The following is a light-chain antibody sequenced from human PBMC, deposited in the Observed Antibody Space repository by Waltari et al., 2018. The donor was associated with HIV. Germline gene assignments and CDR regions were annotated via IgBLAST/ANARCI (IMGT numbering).Light chain of an antibody. CDR2: EVS. CDR3: CSYAGSSSI. V-gene: IGLV2-23*02. Sequence: QSALTQPASVSGSPGQSITISCTGTSSDVGSYNVVSWFQHHPGKAPKVMIYEVSKRPSGFSNRFSGSKSGNTASLTISGLQAEDEADYYCCSYAGSSSIFGTGTKVTVL. CDR1: SSDVGSYNV. J-gene: IGLJ1*01.